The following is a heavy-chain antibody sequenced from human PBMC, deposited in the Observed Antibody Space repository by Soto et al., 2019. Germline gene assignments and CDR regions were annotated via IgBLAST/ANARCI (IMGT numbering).Heavy chain of an antibody. J-gene: IGHJ6*02. V-gene: IGHV4-31*03. CDR3: ARESTSVGMHV. CDR2: IYYSGST. CDR1: GGSISSGGYY. Sequence: PSETLSLTCTVSGGSISSGGYYWSWIRQHPGKGLEWIGYIYYSGSTYYNPSLKSRVTISVDTSKNQFSLKLSSVTAADTAAYYCARESTSVGMHVWGQGTTVTVSS.